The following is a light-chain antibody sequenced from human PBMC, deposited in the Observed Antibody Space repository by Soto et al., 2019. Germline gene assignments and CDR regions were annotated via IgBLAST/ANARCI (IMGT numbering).Light chain of an antibody. V-gene: IGKV3-20*01. CDR1: QSVRSN. CDR3: QQYGSSQLT. J-gene: IGKJ4*01. Sequence: EIVMTQSPVTLSVSPGERATLSCRASQSVRSNLAWYQQKPGQAPRLLIYDASSRATGIPDRFSGSGSGTDFSLTISRLEPEDFAFYYCQQYGSSQLTFGGGTKVDIK. CDR2: DAS.